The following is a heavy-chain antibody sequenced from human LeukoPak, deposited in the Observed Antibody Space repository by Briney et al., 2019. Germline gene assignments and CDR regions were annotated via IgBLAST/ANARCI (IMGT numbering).Heavy chain of an antibody. Sequence: GGSLRLSCAASGLTFNSYAMSWVRQAPGKGLEWVSGISGGGGSTYYADSVKGRFTISRDNSKNTLYLQMNSLRAEDTAVYYCAKGGGGHNYGLFDYWGQGTLVTVSS. D-gene: IGHD5-24*01. CDR2: ISGGGGST. CDR1: GLTFNSYA. J-gene: IGHJ4*02. CDR3: AKGGGGHNYGLFDY. V-gene: IGHV3-23*01.